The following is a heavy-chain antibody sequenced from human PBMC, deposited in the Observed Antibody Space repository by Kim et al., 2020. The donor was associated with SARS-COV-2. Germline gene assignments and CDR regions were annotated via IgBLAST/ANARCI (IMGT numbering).Heavy chain of an antibody. J-gene: IGHJ4*02. D-gene: IGHD4-17*01. CDR2: LGTSGST. V-gene: IGHV3-23*01. CDR1: GFTFGSCA. CDR3: TKGTVTRGDDAF. Sequence: GGSLRLSCAASGFTFGSCAMSWVRQAPGKGLEWVSSLGTSGSTYYADSVKGRFTISRDSSKNTLYLQMNSLRAEDTAVYYCTKGTVTRGDDAFWGQGTLV.